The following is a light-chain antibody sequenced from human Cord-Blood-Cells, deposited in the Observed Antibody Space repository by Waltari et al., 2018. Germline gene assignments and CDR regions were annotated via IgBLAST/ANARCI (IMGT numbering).Light chain of an antibody. Sequence: LTQSPATLSLSPGERATLSCRASQSVSSYLAWYQQKPGQAPRLLIYDASNRATGIPARFSGSGSGTDFTLTISSLEPEDFAVYYCQQRSNWPPTFGQGTRLEIK. CDR3: QQRSNWPPT. CDR1: QSVSSY. CDR2: DAS. V-gene: IGKV3-11*01. J-gene: IGKJ5*01.